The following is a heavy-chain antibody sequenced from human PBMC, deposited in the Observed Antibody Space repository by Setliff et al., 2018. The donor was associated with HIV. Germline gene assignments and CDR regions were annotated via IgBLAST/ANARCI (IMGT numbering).Heavy chain of an antibody. J-gene: IGHJ3*02. Sequence: ASVKVSCKASGYTFTSYGISWVRQAPGQGLEWMGWISAYNGTANYAQKFQGRVTITTDESTSTAYMELSSLRSEDTAVYYCARAPELYSGSYDAFDIWGQGTMVTVSS. V-gene: IGHV1-18*01. D-gene: IGHD1-26*01. CDR1: GYTFTSYG. CDR3: ARAPELYSGSYDAFDI. CDR2: ISAYNGTA.